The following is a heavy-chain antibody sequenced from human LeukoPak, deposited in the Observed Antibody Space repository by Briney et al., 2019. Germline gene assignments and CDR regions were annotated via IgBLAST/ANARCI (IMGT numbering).Heavy chain of an antibody. CDR3: ARRTTVTIPFGY. CDR2: INHSGST. Sequence: SSGTLSLTCAVYGGSFSGYYWSWIRQPPGKGLEWSGEINHSGSTNYNPSLKSRVTISVDKSKNQFSLKLSSVTAADTAVYYCARRTTVTIPFGYWGQGTLVTVSS. D-gene: IGHD4-11*01. J-gene: IGHJ4*02. CDR1: GGSFSGYY. V-gene: IGHV4-34*01.